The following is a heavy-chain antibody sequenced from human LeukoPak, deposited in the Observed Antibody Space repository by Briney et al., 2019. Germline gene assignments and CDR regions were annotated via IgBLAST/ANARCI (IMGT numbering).Heavy chain of an antibody. CDR3: ARVGTVRGVPHFDY. D-gene: IGHD3-10*01. CDR2: ISSSSSYI. CDR1: GFTFSSYS. J-gene: IGHJ4*02. Sequence: PGGSLRLSCAASGFTFSSYSMNWVRQAPGKGLEWVSSISSSSSYIHYADSVKGRFTISRDNAKNSLYLQMNSLRAEDTAVYYCARVGTVRGVPHFDYWGQGTLVTVSS. V-gene: IGHV3-21*01.